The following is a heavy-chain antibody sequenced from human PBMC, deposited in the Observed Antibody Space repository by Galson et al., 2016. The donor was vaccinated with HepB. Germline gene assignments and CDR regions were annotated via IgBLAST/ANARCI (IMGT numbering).Heavy chain of an antibody. Sequence: SLRLSCAASGFTISSHYMSWVRQAPGKGLEWVSTIYSDGSTYYADSVKGRFTISRDNSKNTLYLQMNSLRAEDTALYYCARGRGYSGYASYYGMDVWGQGTTVTASS. J-gene: IGHJ6*02. D-gene: IGHD5-12*01. CDR1: GFTISSHY. CDR3: ARGRGYSGYASYYGMDV. V-gene: IGHV3-53*01. CDR2: IYSDGST.